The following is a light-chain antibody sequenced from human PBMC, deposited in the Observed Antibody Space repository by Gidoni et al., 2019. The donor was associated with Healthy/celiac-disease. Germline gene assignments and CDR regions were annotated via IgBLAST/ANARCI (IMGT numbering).Light chain of an antibody. J-gene: IGKJ1*01. CDR2: KAS. CDR1: QSISSW. Sequence: DIQMTQSPSTLSASVGDRVTITCRASQSISSWLAWYQQKPGKAPKLLLYKASSLESGVPSRFSGSGSGREFTLTISSMQPDDVATYYCQQYNSYAKTFGQGTKVEIK. CDR3: QQYNSYAKT. V-gene: IGKV1-5*03.